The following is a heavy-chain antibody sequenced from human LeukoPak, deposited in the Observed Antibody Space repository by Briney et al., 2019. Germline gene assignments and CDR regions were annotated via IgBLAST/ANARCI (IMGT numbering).Heavy chain of an antibody. Sequence: ASVKVSCKVSGYTLTELSMHWVRQAPGKGLEWVGGFDPEDGETIYAQKFQGRVTMTEDTSTDTAYMELSSLRSEDTAVYYCATGPMVRGELYYFDYWGQGTLVTVSS. CDR3: ATGPMVRGELYYFDY. CDR2: FDPEDGET. J-gene: IGHJ4*02. V-gene: IGHV1-24*01. CDR1: GYTLTELS. D-gene: IGHD3-10*01.